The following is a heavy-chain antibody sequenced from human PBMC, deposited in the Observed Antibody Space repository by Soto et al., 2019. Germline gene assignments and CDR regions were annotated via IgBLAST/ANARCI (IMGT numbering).Heavy chain of an antibody. Sequence: PGGSLRLSCAASGFTFSSYSMNRVRQAPGKGLEWVSYISSSGSTIYYADSVKGRFTISRDNAKNSLYLQMSSLRAEDTAVYYCAREQYGMDVWGQGTTVNAP. CDR1: GFTFSSYS. CDR2: ISSSGSTI. CDR3: AREQYGMDV. J-gene: IGHJ6*02. V-gene: IGHV3-48*04.